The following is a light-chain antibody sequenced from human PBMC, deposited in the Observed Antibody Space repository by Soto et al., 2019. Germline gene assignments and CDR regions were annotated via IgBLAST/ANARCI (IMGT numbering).Light chain of an antibody. CDR3: RQTLETPRT. J-gene: IGKJ1*01. CDR2: LGS. Sequence: DIVMTQSPLSLPVTPGEAASISCRSTQSLLYKKKNNYLNWYLQKPGQSPKRLFFLGSNRASWVPDRFSCSGAGTYFTLRISRVEAEDVGIYYCRQTLETPRTFGQGTKVEIK. V-gene: IGKV2-28*01. CDR1: QSLLYKKKNNY.